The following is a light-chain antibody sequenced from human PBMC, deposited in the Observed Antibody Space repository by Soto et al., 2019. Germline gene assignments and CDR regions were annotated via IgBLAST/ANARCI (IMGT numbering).Light chain of an antibody. V-gene: IGKV3-20*01. J-gene: IGKJ2*01. CDR2: GVS. Sequence: EIVLAQSPDTLSLSPGERATLSCRASQSFSSNYLAWYQQKPGQAPRLLIHGVSNRATGIADRFSGGGSGTDFTLTISRLEPEDCAVYYCQQYDSSPSTFGQGTKLEIK. CDR1: QSFSSNY. CDR3: QQYDSSPST.